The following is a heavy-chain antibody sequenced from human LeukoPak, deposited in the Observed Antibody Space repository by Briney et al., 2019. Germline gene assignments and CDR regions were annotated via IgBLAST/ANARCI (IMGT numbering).Heavy chain of an antibody. CDR2: IYYSGST. J-gene: IGHJ4*02. CDR3: ARDKGLTTRFDY. V-gene: IGHV4-31*03. Sequence: PSETLSLTCTVSGGSISSGGYYWSWIRQHPGKGLEWIGYIYYSGSTYYNPSLKSRVTISVDTSKNQFSLKLSSVTAADTAVYYCARDKGLTTRFDYWGQGTLVTVSS. D-gene: IGHD4-11*01. CDR1: GGSISSGGYY.